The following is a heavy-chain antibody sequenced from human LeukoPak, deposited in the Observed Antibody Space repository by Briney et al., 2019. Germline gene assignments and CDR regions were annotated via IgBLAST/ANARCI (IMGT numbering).Heavy chain of an antibody. D-gene: IGHD6-13*01. Sequence: PGGSLRLSCAASGFTFSSYGMHWVRQAPGKGLEWVAVISYDGSNKYYADSVKGRFTISRDNSKNTLYLQMNSLRAEDTAVYYCAKEPIVAVNGPVWGIGTTVTISS. J-gene: IGHJ6*04. V-gene: IGHV3-30*18. CDR3: AKEPIVAVNGPV. CDR2: ISYDGSNK. CDR1: GFTFSSYG.